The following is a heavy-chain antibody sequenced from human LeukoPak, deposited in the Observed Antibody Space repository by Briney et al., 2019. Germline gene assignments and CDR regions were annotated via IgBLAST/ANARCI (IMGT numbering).Heavy chain of an antibody. J-gene: IGHJ3*02. CDR3: ARGGRERYSSGWTDAFDI. D-gene: IGHD6-19*01. CDR1: GYTCTSYY. Sequence: GASVKVSCKASGYTCTSYYMHWVRQAPGQGLEWMGIINPSGGSTSYAQKFQGRVTMTRDTSTSTVYMELSSLSSEDTAVYYCARGGRERYSSGWTDAFDIWGQGTMVTVSS. V-gene: IGHV1-46*01. CDR2: INPSGGST.